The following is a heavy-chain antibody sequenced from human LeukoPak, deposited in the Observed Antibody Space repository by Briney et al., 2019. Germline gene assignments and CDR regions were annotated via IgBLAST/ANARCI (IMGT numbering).Heavy chain of an antibody. CDR1: GGSISSGDYY. V-gene: IGHV4-30-4*08. CDR2: IYYSGST. D-gene: IGHD6-13*01. CDR3: ARGRMVSSSWSHFDY. J-gene: IGHJ4*02. Sequence: SETLSLTCTVSGGSISSGDYYWSWIRQPPGKGLEWIGYIYYSGSTYYNPSLKSRVTISVDTSKNQFSLKLSSVTAADTAVYYCARGRMVSSSWSHFDYWGQGTLVTVSS.